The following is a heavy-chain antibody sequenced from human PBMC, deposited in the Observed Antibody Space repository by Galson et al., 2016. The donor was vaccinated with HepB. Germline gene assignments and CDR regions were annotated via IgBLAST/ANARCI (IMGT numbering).Heavy chain of an antibody. J-gene: IGHJ6*03. CDR1: GFSFSNSG. CDR2: ITRSGDAT. CDR3: ARTSYRECTGTHCVNFRYYYYFMDV. V-gene: IGHV3-23*01. D-gene: IGHD2-8*02. Sequence: SLRLSCAASGFSFSNSGMSWVRQAPGRGLEWVSGITRSGDATHYAGFVKGRFTISRDDSKNTLHLQMNSLTAEDTAVYFCARTSYRECTGTHCVNFRYYYYFMDVWGKGTTVTVSS.